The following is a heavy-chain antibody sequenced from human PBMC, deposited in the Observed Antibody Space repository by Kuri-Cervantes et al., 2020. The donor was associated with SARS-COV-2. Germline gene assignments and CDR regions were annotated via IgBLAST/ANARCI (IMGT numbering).Heavy chain of an antibody. CDR2: IYYSGST. Sequence: GSLRLSCTVSGGSISSSSYYWGWIRQPPGKGLEWIGSIYYSGSTYYNPSLKSRVTISVDTFKNQFSLKLSSVTAADTAVYYCARHLWSDGMDVWGQGTTVTVSS. CDR1: GGSISSSSYY. CDR3: ARHLWSDGMDV. V-gene: IGHV4-39*01. J-gene: IGHJ6*02. D-gene: IGHD2-8*02.